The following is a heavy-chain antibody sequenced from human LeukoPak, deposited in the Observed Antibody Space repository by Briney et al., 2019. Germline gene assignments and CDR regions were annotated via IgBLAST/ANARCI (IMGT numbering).Heavy chain of an antibody. D-gene: IGHD2-21*01. CDR1: GFSFSTYN. CDR3: ARGMGVVPRAFDI. Sequence: PGGSLRLSCAASGFSFSTYNMNWVRQAPGKGLEWVSSIYSSSSHIYYADSVKGRFTISRDNAKNSLFLEMNSLRAEDTAVYYCARGMGVVPRAFDIWGQGTLVTVSS. CDR2: IYSSSSHI. J-gene: IGHJ3*02. V-gene: IGHV3-21*04.